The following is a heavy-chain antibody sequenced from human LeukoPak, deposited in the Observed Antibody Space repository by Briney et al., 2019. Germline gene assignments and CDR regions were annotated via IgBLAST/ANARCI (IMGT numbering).Heavy chain of an antibody. CDR2: INPDSGAT. CDR3: AREGLSAAGNGY. V-gene: IGHV1-2*02. Sequence: ASVTVSFKASGYTFTGYYMHWVRQAPGQGLEWMGWINPDSGATIHAQKFQGRVTMTRDTSINTAYMELSSLRSDDTAVYYCAREGLSAAGNGYWGQGALVTVSS. D-gene: IGHD6-13*01. J-gene: IGHJ4*02. CDR1: GYTFTGYY.